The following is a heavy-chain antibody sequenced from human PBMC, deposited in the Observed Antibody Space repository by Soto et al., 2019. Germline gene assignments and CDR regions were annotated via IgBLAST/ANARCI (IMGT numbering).Heavy chain of an antibody. D-gene: IGHD1-26*01. Sequence: PGGSLRLSCAASGFTFSSYGMHWVRQAPGKRLEWVAVISYDGSNKYYADSVKGRFTISRDNSKNTLYLQMNSLRAEDTAVYYCAKGSDRKGHYLIYYYYGMDVWGQGTTVTVSS. J-gene: IGHJ6*02. V-gene: IGHV3-30*18. CDR3: AKGSDRKGHYLIYYYYGMDV. CDR1: GFTFSSYG. CDR2: ISYDGSNK.